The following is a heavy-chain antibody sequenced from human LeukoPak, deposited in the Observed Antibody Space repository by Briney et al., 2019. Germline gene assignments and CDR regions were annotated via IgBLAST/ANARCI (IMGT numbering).Heavy chain of an antibody. CDR3: ARLTEAYYYDSSGYS. CDR1: GFTFSSYE. D-gene: IGHD3-22*01. Sequence: PGGSLRLSCAPSGFTFSSYEINWVRQAPRKGREWVSYISSSGSTIYYADSVKGRFTISRDNAKNSLYLQMNSLRAADTAVYYCARLTEAYYYDSSGYSWGQGTLVTVSS. V-gene: IGHV3-48*03. J-gene: IGHJ4*02. CDR2: ISSSGSTI.